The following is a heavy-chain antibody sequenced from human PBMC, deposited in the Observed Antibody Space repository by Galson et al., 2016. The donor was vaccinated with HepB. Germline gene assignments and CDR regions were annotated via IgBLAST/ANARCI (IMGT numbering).Heavy chain of an antibody. J-gene: IGHJ4*02. D-gene: IGHD4-23*01. CDR1: GFTFSLYS. CDR2: ISTGGTTI. CDR3: AREGMTTVAMLDY. V-gene: IGHV3-48*04. Sequence: SLRLSCAASGFTFSLYSMYWVRQAPGKGLDWVSYISTGGTTIYYADSVKGRFTISRDNAKNTLYLQMSSLRAEDTAVYYCAREGMTTVAMLDYWGQGTLVTVAS.